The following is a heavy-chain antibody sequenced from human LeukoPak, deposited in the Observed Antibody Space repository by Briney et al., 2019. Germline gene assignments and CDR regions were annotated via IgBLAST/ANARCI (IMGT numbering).Heavy chain of an antibody. J-gene: IGHJ4*02. D-gene: IGHD3-3*01. CDR1: GFTFSSYA. Sequence: GGSLRLSCAASGFTFSSYAMSWVRQAPGKGLEWASSISGSGGATYYADSVKGRFTISRDNSKNTLYLQMNSLRAEDTAVYYCAKTSSWDITIFGVVIPLDYWGQGTLVTVSS. CDR2: ISGSGGAT. V-gene: IGHV3-23*01. CDR3: AKTSSWDITIFGVVIPLDY.